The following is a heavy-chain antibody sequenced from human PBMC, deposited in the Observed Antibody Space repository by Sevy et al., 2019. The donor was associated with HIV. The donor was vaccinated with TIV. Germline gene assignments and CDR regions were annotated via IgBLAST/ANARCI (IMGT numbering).Heavy chain of an antibody. CDR3: AKENRDGFQ. Sequence: GGCLRLSCAGSGFIFSTYAMSWVRQAPGKGLEWVSSIGGSGGSTYYADSVKGRFTISRDNSNNMIDLEMNSLRAEDTAVYYCAKENRDGFQWGQGTLVTVSS. J-gene: IGHJ4*02. CDR2: IGGSGGST. D-gene: IGHD2-2*03. V-gene: IGHV3-23*01. CDR1: GFIFSTYA.